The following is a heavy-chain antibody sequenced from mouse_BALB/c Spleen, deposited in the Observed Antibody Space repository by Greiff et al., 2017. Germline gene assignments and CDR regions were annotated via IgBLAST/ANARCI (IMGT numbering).Heavy chain of an antibody. CDR3: ASPSYYGSTSWFAY. J-gene: IGHJ3*01. CDR2: IDPANGNT. CDR1: GFNIKDTY. D-gene: IGHD1-1*01. V-gene: IGHV14-3*02. Sequence: EVQLQQSGAELVKPGASVKLSCTASGFNIKDTYMHWVKQRPEQGLEWIGRIDPANGNTKYDPKFQGKATITADTSSNTAYLQLSSLTSEDTAVYYCASPSYYGSTSWFAYWGQGTLVTVSA.